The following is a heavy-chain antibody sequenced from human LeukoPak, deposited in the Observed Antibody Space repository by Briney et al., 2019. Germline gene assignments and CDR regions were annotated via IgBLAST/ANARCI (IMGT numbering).Heavy chain of an antibody. CDR1: GYTFTSYY. V-gene: IGHV1-46*01. J-gene: IGHJ5*02. CDR3: ARANRIAAAGYNWFDP. D-gene: IGHD6-13*01. Sequence: ASVKVSCKASGYTFTSYYMHWVRQAPGQGLEWMGIINPSGGSTSYAQEFQGRVTMTRDMSTSTVYMELSSLRSEDTAVYYCARANRIAAAGYNWFDPWGQGTLVTVSS. CDR2: INPSGGST.